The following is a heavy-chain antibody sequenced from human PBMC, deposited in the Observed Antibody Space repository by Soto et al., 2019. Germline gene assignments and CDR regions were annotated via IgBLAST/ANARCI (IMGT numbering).Heavy chain of an antibody. CDR2: INPSSGTT. CDR1: GYAFTDYY. D-gene: IGHD5-18*01. Sequence: ASVKVSCKASGYAFTDYYIHWVRQAPGQGLEWMGWINPSSGTTNYAQMFQGRVTMTRGTSISTAYMELSRLTSDDTAVYYCARVAMIISAGPFETWGQGTVVTVSS. J-gene: IGHJ3*02. V-gene: IGHV1-2*02. CDR3: ARVAMIISAGPFET.